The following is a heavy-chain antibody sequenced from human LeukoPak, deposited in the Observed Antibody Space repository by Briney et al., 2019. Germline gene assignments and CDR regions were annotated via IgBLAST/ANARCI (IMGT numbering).Heavy chain of an antibody. J-gene: IGHJ1*01. CDR1: GFSFSSYA. D-gene: IGHD6-13*01. V-gene: IGHV3-23*01. CDR3: AKGPYSDSSEWFQY. CDR2: ISGTGGRT. Sequence: PGGSLRLSCAASGFSFSSYAMGWVRQAPGKGLEWVSSISGTGGRTYYADSVKGRFTIPRDNSRNTLSLQMNSLRVEDTAVYFCAKGPYSDSSEWFQYWGQGTLVTVSS.